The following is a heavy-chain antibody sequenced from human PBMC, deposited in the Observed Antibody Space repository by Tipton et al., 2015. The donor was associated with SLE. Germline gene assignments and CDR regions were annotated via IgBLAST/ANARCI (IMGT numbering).Heavy chain of an antibody. J-gene: IGHJ4*02. V-gene: IGHV4-39*07. CDR1: GGSISSSSYY. CDR2: IYHSGST. D-gene: IGHD3-22*01. CDR3: ARGDDSSGQEFDY. Sequence: TLSLTCTVSGGSISSSSYYWGWIRQPPGKGLEWIGEIYHSGSTNYNPSLKSRVTISVDKSKNQFSLKLSSVTAADTAVYYCARGDDSSGQEFDYWGQGTLVTVSS.